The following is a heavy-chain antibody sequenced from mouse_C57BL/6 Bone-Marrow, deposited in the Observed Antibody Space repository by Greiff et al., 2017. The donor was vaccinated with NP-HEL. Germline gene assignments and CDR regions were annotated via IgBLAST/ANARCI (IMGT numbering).Heavy chain of an antibody. CDR3: TRRGTAQASFGY. D-gene: IGHD3-2*02. CDR2: ISSGGDDI. CDR1: GFTFSSYA. V-gene: IGHV5S21*01. J-gene: IGHJ2*01. Sequence: EVMLVESGEGLVKPGGSLKLSCAASGFTFSSYAMSWVRQTPEKRLEWVAYISSGGDDIYYADTVKGRVTITRDTARNTLYLQMSSLTSEYTAMYYATRRGTAQASFGYWGPGTTLSVSS.